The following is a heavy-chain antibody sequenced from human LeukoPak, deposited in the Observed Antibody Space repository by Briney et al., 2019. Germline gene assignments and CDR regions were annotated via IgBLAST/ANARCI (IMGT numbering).Heavy chain of an antibody. J-gene: IGHJ6*03. CDR2: IIPIFGTA. CDR3: ARGLVAADNHYYMDV. V-gene: IGHV1-69*13. D-gene: IGHD6-13*01. Sequence: SVKVSCKASGGTFSSYAISWVRQAPGQGLEWMGGIIPIFGTANYAQKFQGRVTITADESTSTAYMELSSLRSEDTAVYYCARGLVAADNHYYMDVWGKGTTVTVSS. CDR1: GGTFSSYA.